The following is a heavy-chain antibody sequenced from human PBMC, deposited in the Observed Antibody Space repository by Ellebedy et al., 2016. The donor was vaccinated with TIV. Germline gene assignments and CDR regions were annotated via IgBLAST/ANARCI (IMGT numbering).Heavy chain of an antibody. Sequence: GESLKISCLVSGFTFSSYAIPWVRQAPGKGLEWVAVLSSNGITKYYADSVRGRSTISRDNSNNTLFLQIDSLRTEDTSVYYCAREGYNSGAVGDLDYWGQGTLVTVSS. J-gene: IGHJ4*02. CDR1: GFTFSSYA. D-gene: IGHD2-15*01. CDR2: LSSNGITK. V-gene: IGHV3-30*04. CDR3: AREGYNSGAVGDLDY.